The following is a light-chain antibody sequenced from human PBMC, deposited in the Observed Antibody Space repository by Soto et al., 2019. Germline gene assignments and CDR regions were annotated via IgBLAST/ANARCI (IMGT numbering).Light chain of an antibody. CDR1: RGDVGGYNY. V-gene: IGLV2-14*03. CDR3: SSYTNTDALA. CDR2: DVS. J-gene: IGLJ3*02. Sequence: QSVLTQPASVSGSPGQSITISCTGTRGDVGGYNYVSWYQQHPGKAAKLLIYDVSNRPSRVSNRFSGSKSGNTASLTISGLQADDEADYYCSSYTNTDALAFGGGTKVTVL.